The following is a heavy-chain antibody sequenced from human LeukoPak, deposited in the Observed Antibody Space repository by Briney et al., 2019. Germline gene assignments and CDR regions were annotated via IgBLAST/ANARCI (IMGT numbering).Heavy chain of an antibody. CDR2: LVPNSGGT. CDR3: ARDPQADYYYGMDV. Sequence: ASVKVSCKASGYTFTGYNIHWVRQAPGHGFEWMGRLVPNSGGTNYAQSFQGRDTMTRDTSITTAYMELSRLRSDDTAVYYCARDPQADYYYGMDVWGQGTTVTVSS. J-gene: IGHJ6*02. CDR1: GYTFTGYN. V-gene: IGHV1-2*06.